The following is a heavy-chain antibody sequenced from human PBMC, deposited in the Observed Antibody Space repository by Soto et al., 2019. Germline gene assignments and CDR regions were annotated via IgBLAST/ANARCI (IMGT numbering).Heavy chain of an antibody. CDR3: EGGGIWYDHGGGSYHYTAKLDY. V-gene: IGHV1-69*13. Sequence: SVKGSCKASGGTLGGYGVGWMRQAPGQGLEWMGGILPLFAAANYAQKFQGRVTISAEESASAAYLELHSLRSDDTAGYFCEGGGIWYDHGGGSYHYTAKLDYWGQGTQVTVSS. D-gene: IGHD3-16*02. CDR1: GGTLGGYG. J-gene: IGHJ4*02. CDR2: ILPLFAAA.